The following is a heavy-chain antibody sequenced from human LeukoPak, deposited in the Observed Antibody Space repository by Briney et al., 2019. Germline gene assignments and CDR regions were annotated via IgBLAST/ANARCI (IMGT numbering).Heavy chain of an antibody. CDR1: GYTFTSYY. Sequence: GASVNLSCKASGYTFTSYYMHWVRQAPGQGLEWMGIINASGGSTSYAQKFQGRVTMTRDTSTSTVYMELSSLRSEDTAVYYCARDYVASSAFDIWGQGTMVTVSS. J-gene: IGHJ3*02. V-gene: IGHV1-46*03. CDR2: INASGGST. D-gene: IGHD3-16*01. CDR3: ARDYVASSAFDI.